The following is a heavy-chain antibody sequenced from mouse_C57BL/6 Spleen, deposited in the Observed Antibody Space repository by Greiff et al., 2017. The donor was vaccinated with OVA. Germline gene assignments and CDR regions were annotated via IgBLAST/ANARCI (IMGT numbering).Heavy chain of an antibody. CDR1: GYTFTDYN. CDR2: INPNNGGT. V-gene: IGHV1-18*01. J-gene: IGHJ1*03. Sequence: EVQLQQSGPELVKPGASVKIPCKASGYTFTDYNMDWVKQSHGKSLEWIGDINPNNGGTIYNQKFKGKATLTVDKSSSTAYMELRSLTSEDTAVYYCAREAPNWSFDVWGTGTTVTVSS. CDR3: AREAPNWSFDV.